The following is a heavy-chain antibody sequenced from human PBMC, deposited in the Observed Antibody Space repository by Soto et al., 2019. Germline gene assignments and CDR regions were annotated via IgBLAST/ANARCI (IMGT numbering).Heavy chain of an antibody. CDR3: ARVWQQLDTYYYYYYMDV. CDR1: GGSISSYY. Sequence: SETLSLTCTVSGGSISSYYWSWIRQPPGKGLEWIGYIYYSGSTNYNPSLKSRVTISVDTSKNQFSLKLSSVTAADTAVYYCARVWQQLDTYYYYYYMDVWGKGTTVTVSS. V-gene: IGHV4-59*01. CDR2: IYYSGST. D-gene: IGHD6-13*01. J-gene: IGHJ6*03.